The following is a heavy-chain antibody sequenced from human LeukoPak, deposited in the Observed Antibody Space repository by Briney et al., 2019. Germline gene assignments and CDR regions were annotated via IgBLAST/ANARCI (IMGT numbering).Heavy chain of an antibody. J-gene: IGHJ4*02. CDR1: GFTFSSYG. Sequence: GGSLRLSCAASGFTFSSYGMHWVRQAPGKGLEWVAVIWYDGSNKYYADSVKGRFTISRDNSKNTLYLQMNSLRAEDTAVYYCAKGGQQLVKFFDFKVYYFDYWGQGTLVTVSS. CDR3: AKGGQQLVKFFDFKVYYFDY. V-gene: IGHV3-33*06. CDR2: IWYDGSNK. D-gene: IGHD6-13*01.